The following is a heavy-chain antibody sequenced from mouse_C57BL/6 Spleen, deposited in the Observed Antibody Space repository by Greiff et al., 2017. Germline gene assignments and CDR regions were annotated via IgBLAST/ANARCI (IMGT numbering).Heavy chain of an antibody. CDR1: GYSFTGYY. Sequence: EVNLVESGPELVKPGASVKISCKASGYSFTGYYMNWVKQSPEKSLEWIGEINPSTGGTTYNQKFKAKATLTVDKSSSTAYMQLKSLTSEDSAVYYCARDRAMDYWGQGTSVTVSS. CDR3: ARDRAMDY. CDR2: INPSTGGT. V-gene: IGHV1-42*01. J-gene: IGHJ4*01.